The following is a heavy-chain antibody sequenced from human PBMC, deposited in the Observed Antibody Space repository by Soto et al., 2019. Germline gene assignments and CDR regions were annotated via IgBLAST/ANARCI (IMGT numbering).Heavy chain of an antibody. D-gene: IGHD6-19*01. CDR3: ARAGIAVADNYYYYGMDV. J-gene: IGHJ6*02. V-gene: IGHV3-30-3*01. Sequence: GGSLRLSCAASGFTFSSYAMHWVRQAPGKGLEWVAVISYDGSNKYYADSVKGRFTISRDNSKNTLYLQMNSLRAEDTAVYYCARAGIAVADNYYYYGMDVWRQRTTVTVSS. CDR2: ISYDGSNK. CDR1: GFTFSSYA.